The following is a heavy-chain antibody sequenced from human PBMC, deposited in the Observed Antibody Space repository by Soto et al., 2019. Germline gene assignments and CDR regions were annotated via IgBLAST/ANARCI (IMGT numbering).Heavy chain of an antibody. J-gene: IGHJ4*02. D-gene: IGHD5-18*01. Sequence: GGSLRLSCVVSGFTVSSYWMTWVRQVPGKGLEWVANIKQDGTEKYYVDSVRGRFTISRDNAKNSLYLQMNSPRAEDTAVYYCARVRKTATGDYWGQGTQVTVSS. CDR1: GFTVSSYW. CDR3: ARVRKTATGDY. CDR2: IKQDGTEK. V-gene: IGHV3-7*03.